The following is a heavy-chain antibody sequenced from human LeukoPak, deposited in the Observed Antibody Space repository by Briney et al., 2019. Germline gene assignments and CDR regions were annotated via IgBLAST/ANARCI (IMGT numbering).Heavy chain of an antibody. J-gene: IGHJ5*02. D-gene: IGHD2-2*01. Sequence: SETLSLTCTVSGYSISSGYYGGWIRQPPGKGLEWIGSIYHSGSTYYNPSLKSRVTISVDTSKNQFSLKLSSVTAADTAVYYCTREGLYWSSTSCYGWFYPSGQGNLVTVSS. CDR1: GYSISSGYY. CDR3: TREGLYWSSTSCYGWFYP. V-gene: IGHV4-38-2*02. CDR2: IYHSGST.